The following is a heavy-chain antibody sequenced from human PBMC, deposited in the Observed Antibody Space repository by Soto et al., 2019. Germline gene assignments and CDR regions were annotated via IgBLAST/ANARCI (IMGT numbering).Heavy chain of an antibody. CDR2: INHVGGT. Sequence: SETLSLTCAVYGGFLSESYWTWIRQPPGKGLEWIGEINHVGGTNYNPSLKSRVTMSVGTSQNQFSLRLISVTAADTAMYFCVRIRYQLPSSVLWLDPWGQGTPVTVSS. J-gene: IGHJ5*02. CDR3: VRIRYQLPSSVLWLDP. V-gene: IGHV4-34*01. D-gene: IGHD3-16*01. CDR1: GGFLSESY.